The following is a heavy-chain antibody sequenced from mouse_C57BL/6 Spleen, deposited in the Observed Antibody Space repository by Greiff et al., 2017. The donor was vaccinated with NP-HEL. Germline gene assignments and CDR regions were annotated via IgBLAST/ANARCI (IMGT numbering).Heavy chain of an antibody. Sequence: EVMLVESEGGLVQPGSSMKLSCTASGFTFSDYYMAWVRQVPEKGLEWVANINYDGSSTYYLDSLKSRFIISRDNAKNILYLQMSSLKSEDTATYYCARENDYYYSNYDYAMDYWGQGTSVTVSS. CDR2: INYDGSST. CDR1: GFTFSDYY. V-gene: IGHV5-16*01. J-gene: IGHJ4*01. D-gene: IGHD2-5*01. CDR3: ARENDYYYSNYDYAMDY.